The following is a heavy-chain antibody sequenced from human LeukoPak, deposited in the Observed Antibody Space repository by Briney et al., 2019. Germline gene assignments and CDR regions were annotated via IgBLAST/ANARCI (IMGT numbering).Heavy chain of an antibody. V-gene: IGHV4-38-2*01. J-gene: IGHJ4*02. D-gene: IGHD1-26*01. CDR1: GYSISSGYY. Sequence: PSETLSLTCAASGYSISSGYYWGWIRQPPGKGLEVSGSIYHSGSTYYNPSLKSRVTISVDTSKNRFSLKLSSVTAADTAVYYCARHTLGYYFDYWGQGTLVTVSS. CDR2: IYHSGST. CDR3: ARHTLGYYFDY.